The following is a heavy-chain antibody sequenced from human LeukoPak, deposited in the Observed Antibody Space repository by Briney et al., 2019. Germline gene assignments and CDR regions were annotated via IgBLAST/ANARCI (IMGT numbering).Heavy chain of an antibody. CDR2: ISGSGTTI. D-gene: IGHD3-22*01. V-gene: IGHV3-48*03. J-gene: IGHJ4*02. CDR3: AKTSLGYYDSSGYYFDY. CDR1: GFTFSSYE. Sequence: GGSLRLSCAASGFTFSSYEMNWVRQAPGMGLEWVSFISGSGTTIYYADSVKGRFTISRDNSKNTLYLQMNSLRAEDTAVYYCAKTSLGYYDSSGYYFDYWGQGTLVTVSS.